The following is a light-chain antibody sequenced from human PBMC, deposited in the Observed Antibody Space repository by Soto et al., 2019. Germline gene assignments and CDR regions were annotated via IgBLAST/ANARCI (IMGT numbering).Light chain of an antibody. V-gene: IGKV3-15*01. CDR1: QGIGDT. CDR3: QKYNYWPRT. J-gene: IGKJ1*01. CDR2: DKS. Sequence: VMTQSPATLSFSPGDGATLSCRASQGIGDTLAWYQQKPGQTPRILIYDKSIRATGVPDRLSGSRSGAELNLTISRLQSEDFAVYYCQKYNYWPRTFGQGTKVDIK.